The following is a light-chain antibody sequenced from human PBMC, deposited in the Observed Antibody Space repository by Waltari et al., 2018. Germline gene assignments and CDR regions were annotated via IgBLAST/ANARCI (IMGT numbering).Light chain of an antibody. J-gene: IGKJ3*01. CDR3: QQSYRIPPT. V-gene: IGKV1-39*01. CDR2: AAF. Sequence: DIQMTQSPSSLSASVGDRVTITCRASQSINRYLTWYQQRPGEAPKLLLYAAFSLQSGVPSRFRGSGSGTDFTLTISSLQPEDFATYYCQQSYRIPPTFGPGTKVDIK. CDR1: QSINRY.